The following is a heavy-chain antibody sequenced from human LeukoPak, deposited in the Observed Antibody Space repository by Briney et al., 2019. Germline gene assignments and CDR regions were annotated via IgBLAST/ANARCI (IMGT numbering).Heavy chain of an antibody. J-gene: IGHJ4*02. CDR1: GYTLTELS. V-gene: IGHV1-24*01. CDR3: ATGGSGYPYYFDY. CDR2: FDPEVGET. D-gene: IGHD3-22*01. Sequence: ASVKVSCKVSGYTLTELSMHWVRQAPGKGLEWMGGFDPEVGETIYAQKFQGRVTMTEDTSTDTAYMELSSLRSEDTAVYYYATGGSGYPYYFDYWGEGTLVTASS.